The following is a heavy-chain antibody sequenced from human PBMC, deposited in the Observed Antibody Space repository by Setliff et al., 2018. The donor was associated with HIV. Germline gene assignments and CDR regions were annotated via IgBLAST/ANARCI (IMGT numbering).Heavy chain of an antibody. Sequence: GESLKISCKASGYRFTSYWIGWVRQMPGKGLEWMGIIYPADSDTRYSPSSQGQVTISADTSISTAYLQWRSLKASDTAMYYWARQPGRAAMGRENYYYYYIDVWGKGTTVTVSS. V-gene: IGHV5-51*01. CDR1: GYRFTSYW. J-gene: IGHJ6*03. CDR3: ARQPGRAAMGRENYYYYYIDV. D-gene: IGHD2-2*01. CDR2: IYPADSDT.